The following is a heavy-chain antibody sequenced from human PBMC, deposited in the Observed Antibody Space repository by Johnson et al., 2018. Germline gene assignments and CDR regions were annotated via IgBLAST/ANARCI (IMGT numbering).Heavy chain of an antibody. D-gene: IGHD3-3*01. CDR1: GFTFSSYG. CDR3: AKAGTIFGVVHDAFDI. CDR2: ISYDGSNK. J-gene: IGHJ3*02. V-gene: IGHV3-30*18. Sequence: VQLVESGGGVVQPGRSLRLSCAASGFTFSSYGMHWVRQAPGKGLEWVAVISYDGSNKYYADSVKGRFTISRDNSKNTLDLQMNSLRAEDTAVYYCAKAGTIFGVVHDAFDIWGQGTMVTVSS.